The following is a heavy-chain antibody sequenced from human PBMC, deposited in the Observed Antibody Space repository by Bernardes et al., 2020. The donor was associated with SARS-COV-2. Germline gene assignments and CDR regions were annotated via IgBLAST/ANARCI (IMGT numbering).Heavy chain of an antibody. CDR2: IYYSEIT. V-gene: IGHV4-59*08. CDR3: ARHLVRGVIDGMDV. CDR1: GASISSYY. D-gene: IGHD3-10*01. Sequence: SETLSLTCTVSGASISSYYWSWIRQPPGKGLEWIGYIYYSEITNYNPSLRSRVTISLDTSKSQVSLNLTSVTAADTAVYYCARHLVRGVIDGMDVWGQGTTVT. J-gene: IGHJ6*02.